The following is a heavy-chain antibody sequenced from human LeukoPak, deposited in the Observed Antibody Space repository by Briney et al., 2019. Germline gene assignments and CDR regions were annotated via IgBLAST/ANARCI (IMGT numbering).Heavy chain of an antibody. Sequence: PSETLSLTCTVSGVSISSHYWSWIRQPAGKGLEWIGRIYTSGSTNYNPSLKSRVTMSVDTSKNQFSLKLSSATAADTAVYYCARDWGSGWVDYWGQGTLVTVSS. D-gene: IGHD6-19*01. V-gene: IGHV4-4*07. CDR3: ARDWGSGWVDY. J-gene: IGHJ4*02. CDR2: IYTSGST. CDR1: GVSISSHY.